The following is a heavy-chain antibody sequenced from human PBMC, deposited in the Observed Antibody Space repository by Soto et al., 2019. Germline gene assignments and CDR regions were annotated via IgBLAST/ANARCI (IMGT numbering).Heavy chain of an antibody. CDR2: ISYDGSNK. CDR3: AKDSVYYGSETDYGMDV. CDR1: GFTFSSYG. Sequence: GGSLRLSCAASGFTFSSYGMHWVRQAPGKGLEWVAVISYDGSNKYYADSVKGRFTISRDNSKNTLYLQMNSLRAEDTAMYYCAKDSVYYGSETDYGMDVWGQGTTVTVSS. D-gene: IGHD3-10*01. J-gene: IGHJ6*02. V-gene: IGHV3-30*18.